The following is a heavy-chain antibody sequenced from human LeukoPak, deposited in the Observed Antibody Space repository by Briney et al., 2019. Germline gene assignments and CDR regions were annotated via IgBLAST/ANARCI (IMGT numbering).Heavy chain of an antibody. J-gene: IGHJ4*02. Sequence: SETLSLTCIVSGSSISSYYWSWIRQPAGKGLEWIGRIYSSGSTNYNPSLKSRVTMSVDTSKNQFSLKLSSVTAADTAVYYCARAAHSGSLAPFDYWGQGTLVTVSS. D-gene: IGHD1-26*01. V-gene: IGHV4-4*07. CDR1: GSSISSYY. CDR2: IYSSGST. CDR3: ARAAHSGSLAPFDY.